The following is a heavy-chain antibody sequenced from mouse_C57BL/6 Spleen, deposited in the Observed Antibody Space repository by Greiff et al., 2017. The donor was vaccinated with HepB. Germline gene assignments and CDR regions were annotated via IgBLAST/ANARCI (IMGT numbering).Heavy chain of an antibody. D-gene: IGHD1-1*01. V-gene: IGHV1-69*01. J-gene: IGHJ1*03. Sequence: QVQLQQPGAELVMPGASVKLSCKASGYTFTSYWMHWVKQRPGQGLEWIGEIDPSDSYTNYNQKFKGKSTLTVDKSSSTAYMQRSSLTSEDSAVYYCAYGSSDGYFDVWGTGTTVTVSS. CDR1: GYTFTSYW. CDR3: AYGSSDGYFDV. CDR2: IDPSDSYT.